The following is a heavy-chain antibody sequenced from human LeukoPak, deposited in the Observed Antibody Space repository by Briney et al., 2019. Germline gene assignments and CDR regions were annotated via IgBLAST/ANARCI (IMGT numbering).Heavy chain of an antibody. D-gene: IGHD4-17*01. CDR2: ISSSSSYI. J-gene: IGHJ4*02. V-gene: IGHV3-21*01. Sequence: PGGSLRLSCAASGFTFSSYSMNWVCQAPGKGLEWVSSISSSSSYIYYADSVKGRFTISRDNAKNSLYLQMNSLRAEDTAVYYCARYGDYGTTEFSFDYWGQGTLVTVSS. CDR3: ARYGDYGTTEFSFDY. CDR1: GFTFSSYS.